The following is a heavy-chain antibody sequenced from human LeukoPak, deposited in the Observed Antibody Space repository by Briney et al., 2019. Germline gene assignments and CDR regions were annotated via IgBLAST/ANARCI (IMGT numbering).Heavy chain of an antibody. CDR2: ISGSGGST. J-gene: IGHJ4*02. V-gene: IGHV3-23*01. CDR3: AKDGAYSSSWYCDY. CDR1: GFTFSSYA. D-gene: IGHD6-13*01. Sequence: PGGSLRLSCAATGFTFSSYAMSWVRQAPGKGLEWVSAISGSGGSTYYADSVKGRFTISRDNSKNTLYLQMNSLRAEDTAVYYCAKDGAYSSSWYCDYWGQGTLVTVSS.